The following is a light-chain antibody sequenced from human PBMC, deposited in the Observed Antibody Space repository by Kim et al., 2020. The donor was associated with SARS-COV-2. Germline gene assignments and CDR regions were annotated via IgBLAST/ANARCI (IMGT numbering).Light chain of an antibody. Sequence: DAVMTQSPLSLPVTLGQSASISCRSSKSLVRSDGDTYLNWFQQRPGQSPRRLIYQVSKRHSGVPDRFSGSGSGTDFTLKISRVEAEDVGVYYCMQGTHWPPYTFGQGTKLEI. V-gene: IGKV2-30*02. CDR3: MQGTHWPPYT. CDR2: QVS. CDR1: KSLVRSDGDTY. J-gene: IGKJ2*01.